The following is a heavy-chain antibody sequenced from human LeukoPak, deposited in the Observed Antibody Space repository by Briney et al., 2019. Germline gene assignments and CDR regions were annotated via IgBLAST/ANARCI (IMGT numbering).Heavy chain of an antibody. CDR2: INSNTGGT. J-gene: IGHJ4*02. CDR1: GYTFTGSF. Sequence: PGASVKVSCKASGYTFTGSFMHWVRQAPGQGLEWMGWINSNTGGTKFAQKFQDRVTMTRDTSIRTVYVELSSLRSDDTAVYYCARADPVDYWGQGTHITVSS. V-gene: IGHV1-2*02. CDR3: ARADPVDY.